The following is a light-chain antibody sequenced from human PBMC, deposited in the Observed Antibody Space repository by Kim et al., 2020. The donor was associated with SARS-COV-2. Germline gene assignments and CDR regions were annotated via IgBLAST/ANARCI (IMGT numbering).Light chain of an antibody. CDR2: GAS. V-gene: IGKV3-15*01. CDR1: QSVSSN. Sequence: SPAPLSVSPGERATLSCRASQSVSSNLAWYQQKPSQAPRLLIYGASTRATGIPARFSGSGSGTEFTLTISSLQSEDFAVYYCQQYNNWPPRTTFSGGTKVDIK. CDR3: QQYNNWPPRTT. J-gene: IGKJ4*01.